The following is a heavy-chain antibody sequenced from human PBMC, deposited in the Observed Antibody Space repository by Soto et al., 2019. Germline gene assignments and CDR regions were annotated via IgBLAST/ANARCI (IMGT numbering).Heavy chain of an antibody. CDR1: GYTFTSYG. J-gene: IGHJ4*02. CDR2: ISAYNGNT. D-gene: IGHD4-17*01. CDR3: ARQWVTNFYFDY. V-gene: IGHV1-18*01. Sequence: ASVKVSCKASGYTFTSYGISWVRQAPGQGLEWMGWISAYNGNTNYAQKPQGRVTMTTDTSTSTAYMELSSLRSEDTAVYYCARQWVTNFYFDYWGQGTLVTVSS.